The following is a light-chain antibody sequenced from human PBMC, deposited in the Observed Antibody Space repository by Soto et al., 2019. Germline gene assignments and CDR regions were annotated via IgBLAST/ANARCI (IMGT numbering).Light chain of an antibody. Sequence: QSALTQPASVSGSPGQSITISCTGTSSDVGAHNYVSWYQQHPGEGPKLMIYDVTNRPSGVSNRFSGSKSGNTASLTISGLQAEDEAAYYCSSYTITSALVVFGGGTKVTVL. CDR2: DVT. J-gene: IGLJ2*01. CDR1: SSDVGAHNY. CDR3: SSYTITSALVV. V-gene: IGLV2-14*03.